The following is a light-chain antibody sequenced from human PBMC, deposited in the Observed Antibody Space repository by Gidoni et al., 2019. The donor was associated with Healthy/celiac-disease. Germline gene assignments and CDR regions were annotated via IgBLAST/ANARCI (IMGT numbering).Light chain of an antibody. CDR2: GAS. CDR3: QQYGSSQYT. J-gene: IGKJ2*01. V-gene: IGKV3-20*01. CDR1: QSVSSSY. Sequence: IVLTLSPGTLSLSPGERATLSCRASQSVSSSYLAWYQQKPGQAPRPLIYGASSRATGIPDRFSGSGSGTDFTLTISRLEPEDFAVYYCQQYGSSQYTFGQGTKLEIK.